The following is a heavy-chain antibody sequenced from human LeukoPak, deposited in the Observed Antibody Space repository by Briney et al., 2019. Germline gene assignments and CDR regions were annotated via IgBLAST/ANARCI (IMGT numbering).Heavy chain of an antibody. CDR1: GGSISSGNYY. Sequence: SETLSLTCTVSGGSISSGNYYWSWIRQPAGKGLEWIGRIFSSGNTNYNPSLKSRVTISVDTSKNQFSLKLSSVTAADTAVYYCARVGEQQLDRAFDIWGQGTMVTVSS. V-gene: IGHV4-61*02. CDR2: IFSSGNT. CDR3: ARVGEQQLDRAFDI. J-gene: IGHJ3*02. D-gene: IGHD6-13*01.